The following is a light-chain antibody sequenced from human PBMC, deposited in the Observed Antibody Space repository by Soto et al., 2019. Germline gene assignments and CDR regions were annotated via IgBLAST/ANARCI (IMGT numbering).Light chain of an antibody. CDR3: QQTYSNPRT. J-gene: IGKJ1*01. Sequence: DIQMTQSPSSLSASVGDRVTIACRTSQSISIYLNWYQQIPGKAPKLLINASSNLHTGVPSRFSGSAAGTDFTLTISSLQPEDSATYYCQQTYSNPRTFGQGTKVDIK. CDR2: ASS. V-gene: IGKV1-39*01. CDR1: QSISIY.